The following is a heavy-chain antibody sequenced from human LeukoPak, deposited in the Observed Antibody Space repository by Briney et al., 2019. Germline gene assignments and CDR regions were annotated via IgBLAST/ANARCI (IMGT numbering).Heavy chain of an antibody. CDR2: INHSGST. J-gene: IGHJ4*02. V-gene: IGHV4-34*01. D-gene: IGHD4-17*01. Sequence: SETLSLTCAVYGGSFSGYYWSWIRQPPGKGLEWIGEINHSGSTNYNPSLKSRVTISVDTSKNQFSLKLSSVTAADTAVYYCARGPYGDGDYWGQGTLVTVSS. CDR3: ARGPYGDGDY. CDR1: GGSFSGYY.